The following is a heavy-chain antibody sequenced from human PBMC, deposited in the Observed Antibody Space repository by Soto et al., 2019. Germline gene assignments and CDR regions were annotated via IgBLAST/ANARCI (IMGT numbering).Heavy chain of an antibody. CDR1: GGSLSSGDYY. Sequence: SETLSLTCTVSGGSLSSGDYYWRWIRQPPGKGLEWIGYIYYSGSTYDNPSLKSRVTISVDTSKNQFSLKLSSVTAADTAVYYCARAPPPVPEERYSSGWAFYYFDYWGQGTLVTVSS. CDR3: ARAPPPVPEERYSSGWAFYYFDY. J-gene: IGHJ4*02. V-gene: IGHV4-30-4*01. D-gene: IGHD6-19*01. CDR2: IYYSGST.